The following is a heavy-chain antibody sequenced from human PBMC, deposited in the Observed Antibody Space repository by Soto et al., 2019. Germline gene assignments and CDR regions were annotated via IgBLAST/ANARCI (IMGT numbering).Heavy chain of an antibody. J-gene: IGHJ5*02. CDR1: GYTFTSYY. CDR3: ARADCSSTSCYLGRWFDP. V-gene: IGHV1-46*01. CDR2: INPSGGST. D-gene: IGHD2-2*01. Sequence: ASVKVSCKASGYTFTSYYMHWVRQAPGQGLEWMGIINPSGGSTSYAQKLQGRVTMTRDTSTSTVYMELSSLRSEDTAVYYCARADCSSTSCYLGRWFDPWGQGTLVTVSS.